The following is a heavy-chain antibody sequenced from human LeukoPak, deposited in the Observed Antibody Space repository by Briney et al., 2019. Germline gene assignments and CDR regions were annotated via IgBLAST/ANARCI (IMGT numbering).Heavy chain of an antibody. CDR2: IHPNSSGT. V-gene: IGHV1-2*02. CDR3: ARDYYGSGTYYKDY. J-gene: IGHJ4*02. Sequence: VASVKVSCKASGYTFTAYYLHWVRQAPGQGLEWMGWIHPNSSGTNYAQNFQGRVSMTTDTSISTVYMELSRLRSDDTAVYYCARDYYGSGTYYKDYWGQGTLVTVSS. D-gene: IGHD3-10*01. CDR1: GYTFTAYY.